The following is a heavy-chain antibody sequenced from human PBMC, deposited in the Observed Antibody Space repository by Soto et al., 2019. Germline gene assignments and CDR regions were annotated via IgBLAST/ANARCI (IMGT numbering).Heavy chain of an antibody. D-gene: IGHD6-19*01. CDR1: GGSISSYY. Sequence: SETLSLTCTVSGGSISSYYWSWIRQPPGKGLEWIGYIYYSGSTNYNPSLKSRVTISVDTSKNQFSLKLSSVTAADTAVYYCARVLSVAGTWEFDYWGQGTLVTVSS. CDR3: ARVLSVAGTWEFDY. J-gene: IGHJ4*02. V-gene: IGHV4-59*01. CDR2: IYYSGST.